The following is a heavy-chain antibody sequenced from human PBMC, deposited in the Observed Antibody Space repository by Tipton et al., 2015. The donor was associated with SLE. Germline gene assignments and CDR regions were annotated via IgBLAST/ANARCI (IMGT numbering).Heavy chain of an antibody. CDR3: ARVGATNVFES. CDR1: GGSISAFY. V-gene: IGHV4-4*08. CDR2: LYTSGRT. J-gene: IGHJ4*02. Sequence: TLSLTCSVSGGSISAFYWSWIRQPPGKGLGWIGYLYTSGRTNYNPSLKSRVTISVDMSKNELSLRLSSVTAADTAVYYCARVGATNVFESWGQGTLVTVSS. D-gene: IGHD1-26*01.